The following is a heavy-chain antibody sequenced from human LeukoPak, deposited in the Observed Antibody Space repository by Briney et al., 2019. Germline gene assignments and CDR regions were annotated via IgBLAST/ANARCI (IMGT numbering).Heavy chain of an antibody. Sequence: PEASVKVSCKASGYTFTSYGISWVRQATGQGLEWMGWMNPNSGNTGYAQKFQGRVTITRNTSISTAYMELSSLRSEDTAVYYCARGREYYYGSGSRTNAFDIWGQGTMVTVSS. CDR2: MNPNSGNT. CDR3: ARGREYYYGSGSRTNAFDI. J-gene: IGHJ3*02. CDR1: GYTFTSYG. V-gene: IGHV1-8*03. D-gene: IGHD3-10*01.